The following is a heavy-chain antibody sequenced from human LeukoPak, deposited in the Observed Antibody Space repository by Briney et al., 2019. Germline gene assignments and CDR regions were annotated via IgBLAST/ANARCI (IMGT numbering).Heavy chain of an antibody. CDR1: GFTFSSYS. D-gene: IGHD5-12*01. Sequence: GGSLRLSCAASGFTFSSYSMNWVRQAPGKGLEWVSSISSSSSYIYYADAVKGRFTISRDNSKNTLYLQMKSLRAEDTAVYYCAKGGGYEAQYYYYYLDVWGKGTTVTISS. CDR3: AKGGGYEAQYYYYYLDV. V-gene: IGHV3-21*01. J-gene: IGHJ6*03. CDR2: ISSSSSYI.